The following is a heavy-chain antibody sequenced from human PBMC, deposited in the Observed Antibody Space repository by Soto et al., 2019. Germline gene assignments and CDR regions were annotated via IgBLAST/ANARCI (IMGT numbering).Heavy chain of an antibody. CDR1: GYTFTSYD. CDR2: MNPNSGNT. CDR3: ARGRRVAADNYYYMDV. V-gene: IGHV1-8*01. D-gene: IGHD2-15*01. J-gene: IGHJ6*03. Sequence: ASVKVSCKASGYTFTSYDINWVRQATGQGLEWMGWMNPNSGNTGYAQKFQGRVTMTRNTSISTAYMELSSLRSEDTAVYYCARGRRVAADNYYYMDVWGKGTTVTVSS.